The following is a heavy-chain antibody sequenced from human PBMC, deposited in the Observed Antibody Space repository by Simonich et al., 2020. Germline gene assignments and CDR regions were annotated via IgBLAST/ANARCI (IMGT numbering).Heavy chain of an antibody. V-gene: IGHV4-59*12. D-gene: IGHD3-16*01. CDR1: GGSISSYY. CDR2: IYYRGST. J-gene: IGHJ3*02. Sequence: QVQLQESGPGLVKPSETLSLTCTVSGGSISSYYWSWIRQPPGKGLGWIGYIYYRGSTNYNPPLKSRVTISVDTSKNQFSLKLSSVTAADTAVYYCARRGDGHAFDIWGQGTMVTVSS. CDR3: ARRGDGHAFDI.